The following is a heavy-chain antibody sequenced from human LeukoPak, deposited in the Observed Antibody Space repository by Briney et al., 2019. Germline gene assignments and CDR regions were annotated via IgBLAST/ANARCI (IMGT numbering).Heavy chain of an antibody. J-gene: IGHJ3*02. D-gene: IGHD1-26*01. CDR3: ARPIVGARVYAFDI. V-gene: IGHV4-34*01. Sequence: SETLSLTCAVYGGSFSGYYWSWIRQPPGKGLEWIGEINHSGSTNYNPSLKSRVTISVDTSKNQFSLKLSSVTAADTAVYYCARPIVGARVYAFDIWGQGTMVTVSS. CDR1: GGSFSGYY. CDR2: INHSGST.